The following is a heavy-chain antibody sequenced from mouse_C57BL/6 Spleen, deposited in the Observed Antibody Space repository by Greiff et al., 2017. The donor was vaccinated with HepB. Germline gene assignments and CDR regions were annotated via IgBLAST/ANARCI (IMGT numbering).Heavy chain of an antibody. J-gene: IGHJ4*01. CDR1: GYAFSSYW. V-gene: IGHV1-80*01. CDR2: IYPGDGDT. CDR3: ARGGDYLYYDAMDY. Sequence: VQLQQSGAELVKPGASVKISCKASGYAFSSYWMNWVKQRPGKGLEGIGQIYPGDGDTNYNGKFKGKATLTADKSSSTAYMQRSSLTSEDAAVYFCARGGDYLYYDAMDYWGQGTSVTVSS. D-gene: IGHD2-4*01.